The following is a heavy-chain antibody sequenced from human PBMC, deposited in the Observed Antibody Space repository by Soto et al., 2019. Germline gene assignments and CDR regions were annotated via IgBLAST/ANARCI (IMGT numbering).Heavy chain of an antibody. D-gene: IGHD5-18*01. CDR1: GDTLSSYA. J-gene: IGHJ4*02. Sequence: SVKVSFKASGDTLSSYAINWVRQVPGQGLEWMGGTTPIIGTVDYGQKFQGRVTISVDEPTATSYMEMSSLRSEDTAVYYCAAGDSSDTGDQWGQGILVTVSS. CDR3: AAGDSSDTGDQ. V-gene: IGHV1-69*13. CDR2: TTPIIGTV.